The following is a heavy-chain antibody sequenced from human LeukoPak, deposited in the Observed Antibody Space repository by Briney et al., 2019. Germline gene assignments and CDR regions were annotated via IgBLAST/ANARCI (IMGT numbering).Heavy chain of an antibody. CDR1: GGSISSYY. V-gene: IGHV4-39*07. CDR3: TGNYYGSGSYADFDY. Sequence: PSETLSLTCTVSGGSISSYYWGWIRQPPGKGLEWIGSIYYSGSTYYNPSLKSRVTISVDTSKNQFSLKLSSVTAADTAVYYCTGNYYGSGSYADFDYWGQGTLVTVSS. CDR2: IYYSGST. J-gene: IGHJ4*02. D-gene: IGHD3-10*01.